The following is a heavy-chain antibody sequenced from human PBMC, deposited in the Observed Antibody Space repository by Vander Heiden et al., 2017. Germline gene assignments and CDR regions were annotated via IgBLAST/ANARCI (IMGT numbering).Heavy chain of an antibody. CDR2: ISRSGDST. D-gene: IGHD1-1*01. Sequence: DVQLLESGGGLVQPGGSLRLSCAASGFRFSSFVMSWVRQAPGKGLEWVSLISRSGDSTQYADPVKGRFTISRDNSKNMLYLQMNTLRAEDTAVYYCAKDDGGTFLTSYESWGQGTLVTVSS. CDR3: AKDDGGTFLTSYES. J-gene: IGHJ5*02. CDR1: GFRFSSFV. V-gene: IGHV3-23*01.